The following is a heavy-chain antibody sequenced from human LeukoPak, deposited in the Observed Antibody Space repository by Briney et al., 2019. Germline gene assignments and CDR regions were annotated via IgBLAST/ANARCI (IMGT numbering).Heavy chain of an antibody. J-gene: IGHJ5*02. V-gene: IGHV4-61*02. Sequence: PSETLSLTCTVSGDSLSSGSYYWNWIRQPAGKGLEWIGRIYTSGGTNYSPSLKSRVTISLDMSKNQFSLELSSVTAADTAVYYCARGGSSSWYSNRFDPWGQGTLVTVSS. CDR2: IYTSGGT. D-gene: IGHD6-13*01. CDR3: ARGGSSSWYSNRFDP. CDR1: GDSLSSGSYY.